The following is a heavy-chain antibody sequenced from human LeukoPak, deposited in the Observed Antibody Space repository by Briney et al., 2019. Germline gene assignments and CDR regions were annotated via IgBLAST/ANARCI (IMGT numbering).Heavy chain of an antibody. V-gene: IGHV3-7*01. CDR1: GFTFSSYS. CDR2: IKQDGSEK. D-gene: IGHD6-13*01. J-gene: IGHJ5*02. CDR3: ARFIAAAGTCWFDP. Sequence: GGSLRLSCAASGFTFSSYSMNWVRQAPGKGLEWVANIKQDGSEKYYVDSVKGRFTISRDNAKNSLYLQMNSLRAEDTAVYYCARFIAAAGTCWFDPWGQGTLVTVSS.